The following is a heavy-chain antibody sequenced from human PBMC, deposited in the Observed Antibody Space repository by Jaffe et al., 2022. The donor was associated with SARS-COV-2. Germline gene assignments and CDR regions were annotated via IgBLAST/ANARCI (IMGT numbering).Heavy chain of an antibody. CDR2: ISYDGSNK. CDR1: GFTFSSYG. J-gene: IGHJ5*02. Sequence: QVQLVESGGGVVQPGRSLRLSCAASGFTFSSYGMHWVRQAPGKGLEWVAVISYDGSNKYYADSVKGRFTISRDNSKNTLYLQMNSLRAEDTAVYYCANQGFDPWGQGTLVTVSS. CDR3: ANQGFDP. V-gene: IGHV3-30*18.